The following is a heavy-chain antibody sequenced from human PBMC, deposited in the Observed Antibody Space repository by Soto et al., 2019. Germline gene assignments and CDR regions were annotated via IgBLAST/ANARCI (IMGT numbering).Heavy chain of an antibody. Sequence: GGSLRLSCAASGFSVTDHYITWVRQAPGKGLEWVSVLYTGGSAYYGDSVKGRFTISRDSSTNTLYLQMNSLKVGDTAFYFCARSFNDWTTYFDYWSEGTLVTGS. CDR2: LYTGGSA. D-gene: IGHD3-9*01. CDR1: GFSVTDHY. J-gene: IGHJ4*02. V-gene: IGHV3-53*01. CDR3: ARSFNDWTTYFDY.